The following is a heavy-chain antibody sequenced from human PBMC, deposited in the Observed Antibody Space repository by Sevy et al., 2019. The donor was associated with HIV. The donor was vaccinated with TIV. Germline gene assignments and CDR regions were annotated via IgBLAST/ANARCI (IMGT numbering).Heavy chain of an antibody. J-gene: IGHJ5*02. CDR2: INPNSGAT. D-gene: IGHD3-22*01. CDR1: GYTFIDYS. V-gene: IGHV1-2*02. CDR3: AREDYYDASGGWVDP. Sequence: ASVKVSCKASGYTFIDYSIHWVRHAPGQALEWMGWINPNSGATNYAQKFQDRVTMTRDTSISTSYMELRRLRSDDTAVYYCAREDYYDASGGWVDPWGQGTLVTVSS.